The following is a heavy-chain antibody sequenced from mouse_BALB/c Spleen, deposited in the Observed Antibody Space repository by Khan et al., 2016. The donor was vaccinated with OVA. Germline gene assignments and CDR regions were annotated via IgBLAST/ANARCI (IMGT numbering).Heavy chain of an antibody. CDR1: GFTFSNYG. Sequence: EVELVESGGDLVKPGGSLKLSCAAAGFTFSNYGMSWVRQTPDKRLEWVATISSGGSYTYSPDSVKGRFTISRDNAKKTLYLQMTSLKSADTAMYYCGTREGCYGSSYCFDYWGQGTTLTVS. J-gene: IGHJ2*01. CDR3: GTREGCYGSSYCFDY. V-gene: IGHV5-6*02. CDR2: ISSGGSYT. D-gene: IGHD1-1*01.